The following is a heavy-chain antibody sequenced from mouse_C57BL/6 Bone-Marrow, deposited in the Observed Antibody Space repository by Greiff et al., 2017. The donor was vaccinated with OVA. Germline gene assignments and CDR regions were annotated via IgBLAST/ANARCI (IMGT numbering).Heavy chain of an antibody. CDR1: GFTFSSYG. J-gene: IGHJ2*01. CDR3: ARHGGTAEGEDY. V-gene: IGHV5-6*01. CDR2: ISSGGSYT. D-gene: IGHD3-3*01. Sequence: EVQLVESGGDLVKPGGSLKLSCAASGFTFSSYGMSWVRQTPDKRLEWVATISSGGSYTYYPDSVKGRFTISRVNAKNTLYLQMSSLKSEDTAMYYCARHGGTAEGEDYWGQGTTLTVSS.